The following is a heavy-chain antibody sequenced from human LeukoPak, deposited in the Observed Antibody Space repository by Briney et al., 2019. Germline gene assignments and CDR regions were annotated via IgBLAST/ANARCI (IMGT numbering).Heavy chain of an antibody. V-gene: IGHV3-43*01. D-gene: IGHD6-13*01. Sequence: GGSLRLSCAASGFTFDDYTMHWVRQAPGKGLEAVSLISWDGGSTYYADSVKGRFTISRDNSKNSLYLQMNSLRTEDTALYYCAKTPNISSWYGGFDYWGQGTLVTVSS. J-gene: IGHJ4*02. CDR3: AKTPNISSWYGGFDY. CDR2: ISWDGGST. CDR1: GFTFDDYT.